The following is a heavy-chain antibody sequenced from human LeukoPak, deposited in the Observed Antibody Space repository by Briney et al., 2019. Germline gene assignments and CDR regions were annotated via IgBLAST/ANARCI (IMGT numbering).Heavy chain of an antibody. D-gene: IGHD3-3*01. J-gene: IGHJ6*02. CDR3: AKERPVFGVVYGMDV. V-gene: IGHV3-30*18. Sequence: GGYLRLSCTASAFTLVNYGMHWVRQAPGKGLEWVAVISYDGSNKYYADSVKGRFTISRDNSKNTLYLQMNSLRTEDTAVYYCAKERPVFGVVYGMDVWGQGTTVTVSS. CDR2: ISYDGSNK. CDR1: AFTLVNYG.